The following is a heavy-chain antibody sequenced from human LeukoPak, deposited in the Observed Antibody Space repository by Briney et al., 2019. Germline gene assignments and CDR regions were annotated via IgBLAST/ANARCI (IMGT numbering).Heavy chain of an antibody. Sequence: SETLSLTCAVYGGPFSGYYWNWVRQPPGKGPEWIGEINHNGYTNYNPSLKSRVTISVDMSKNQFSLKLSSVTAADTAVYYCARHSDREGMATIPYFDYWGQGTLVTVSS. CDR2: INHNGYT. CDR3: ARHSDREGMATIPYFDY. CDR1: GGPFSGYY. J-gene: IGHJ4*02. V-gene: IGHV4-34*01. D-gene: IGHD5-24*01.